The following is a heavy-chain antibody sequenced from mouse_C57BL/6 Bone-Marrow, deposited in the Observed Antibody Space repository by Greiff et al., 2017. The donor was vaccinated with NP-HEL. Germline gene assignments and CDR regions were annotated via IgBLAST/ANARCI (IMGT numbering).Heavy chain of an antibody. CDR2: IYPYNGVS. D-gene: IGHD1-1*01. Sequence: EVKVVESGPELVKPGASVKISCKASGYSFTGYYMHWVKQSHGNILDWIGYIYPYNGVSSYNQKFKGKATLTVDKSSSTAYMELRSLTSEDSAVYYCARGRGHGTVVEGWYFDVWGTGTTVTVSS. CDR3: ARGRGHGTVVEGWYFDV. J-gene: IGHJ1*03. V-gene: IGHV1-31*01. CDR1: GYSFTGYY.